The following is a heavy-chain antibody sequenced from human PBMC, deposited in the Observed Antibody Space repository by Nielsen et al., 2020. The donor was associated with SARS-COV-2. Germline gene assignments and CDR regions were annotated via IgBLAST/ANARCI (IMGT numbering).Heavy chain of an antibody. J-gene: IGHJ4*02. CDR2: ISSSSSYI. V-gene: IGHV3-21*01. CDR3: ARGLRAAVAGLYYFDY. D-gene: IGHD6-19*01. Sequence: WIRQPTGKGLEWVSSISSSSSYIYYADSVKGRFTISRDNAKNSLYLQMNSLRAEDTAVYYCARGLRAAVAGLYYFDYWGQGTLVTVSS.